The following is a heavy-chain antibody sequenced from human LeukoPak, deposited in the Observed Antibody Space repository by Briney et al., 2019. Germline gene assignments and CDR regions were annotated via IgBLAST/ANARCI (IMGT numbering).Heavy chain of an antibody. CDR2: VYHSGST. Sequence: ASETLSLTCTVSGGSISSSNWWSWVRQPPGKGLEWIGEVYHSGSTNYNPSLKSRVTISVDKSKNQFSLKLSSVTAVDTAVYYCARSQLLWFGELLAPFEYWGQGTLVTVSS. D-gene: IGHD3-10*01. V-gene: IGHV4-4*02. J-gene: IGHJ4*02. CDR3: ARSQLLWFGELLAPFEY. CDR1: GGSISSSNW.